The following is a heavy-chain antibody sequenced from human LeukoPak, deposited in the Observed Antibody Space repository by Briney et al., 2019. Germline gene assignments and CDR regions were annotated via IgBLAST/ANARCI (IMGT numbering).Heavy chain of an antibody. CDR3: ARGLQENLAWLQAFSAFDI. Sequence: GASVKVSCKASGYTFTSYGISWVRQAPGQGLEWMGWISAYNGDSNYAQKLQGRVTMTTDTSPSTAYMELRSLRSDDTVVYYCARGLQENLAWLQAFSAFDIWGQGTMVTVSS. D-gene: IGHD6-19*01. CDR2: ISAYNGDS. J-gene: IGHJ3*02. V-gene: IGHV1-18*01. CDR1: GYTFTSYG.